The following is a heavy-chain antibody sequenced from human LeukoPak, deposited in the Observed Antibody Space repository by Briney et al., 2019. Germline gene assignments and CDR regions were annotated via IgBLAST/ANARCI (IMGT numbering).Heavy chain of an antibody. CDR3: ARDGDAAAGTYYFDY. CDR1: GGSISSSNW. J-gene: IGHJ4*02. CDR2: IYHSGST. D-gene: IGHD6-13*01. V-gene: IGHV4-4*02. Sequence: PSGTLSLTCAVSGGSISSSNWWSWVRQPPGKGLEGIGEIYHSGSTNYNPSLKSRVTISVDKSKHQFSLKLSSVTAADTAVYYCARDGDAAAGTYYFDYWGQGTLVTVSS.